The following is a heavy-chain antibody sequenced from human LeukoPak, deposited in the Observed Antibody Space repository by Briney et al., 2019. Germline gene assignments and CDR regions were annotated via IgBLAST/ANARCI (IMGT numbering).Heavy chain of an antibody. V-gene: IGHV4-39*07. CDR3: ASCYGLDAFDI. CDR2: IYYSGNT. CDR1: GGSISSSSYY. J-gene: IGHJ3*02. D-gene: IGHD2-2*01. Sequence: SETLSLTCTVSGGSISSSSYYWGWIRQPPGKGLEWIGSIYYSGNTYDNPSLKSRVTISVDTSKNQFSLKLSSVTAADTAVYYCASCYGLDAFDIWGQGTMVTVSS.